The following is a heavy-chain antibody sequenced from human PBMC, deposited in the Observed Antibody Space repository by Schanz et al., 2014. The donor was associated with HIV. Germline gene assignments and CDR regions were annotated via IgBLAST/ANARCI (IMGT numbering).Heavy chain of an antibody. D-gene: IGHD5-18*01. CDR2: ISSSSSYI. J-gene: IGHJ4*02. CDR3: ARPVDTAMVPKLAFDY. V-gene: IGHV3-21*01. CDR1: RLTFSGYR. Sequence: EVQLVESGGGLVKPGGSLRLACAGSRLTFSGYRMNWVRQAPGKGLEWVSSISSSSSYIFYADSVKGRFTISRDNAKNSLYLQMNSLRAEDTAVYYCARPVDTAMVPKLAFDYWGQGTLVTVSS.